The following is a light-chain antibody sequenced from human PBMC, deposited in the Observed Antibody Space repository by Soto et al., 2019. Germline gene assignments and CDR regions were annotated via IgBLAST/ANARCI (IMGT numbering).Light chain of an antibody. CDR1: SSDVGGYNY. CDR3: SSYGGSNNLV. Sequence: QSVLTQPPSASGSPGQSVTISCTGTSSDVGGYNYVSWYQQHPGKAPKLMIYEVSKRPSGVPDRFSGSKSGNTASLTVSGLQAEDEAEYYCSSYGGSNNLVFGTGTKLTVL. V-gene: IGLV2-8*01. CDR2: EVS. J-gene: IGLJ1*01.